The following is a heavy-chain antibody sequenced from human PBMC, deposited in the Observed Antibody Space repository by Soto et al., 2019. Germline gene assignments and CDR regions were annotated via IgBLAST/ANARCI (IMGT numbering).Heavy chain of an antibody. CDR1: GGSISSYY. Sequence: QVQLQESGPGLVKPSETLSLTCTVSGGSISSYYWSWIRQPPGKGLEWIGFIFYSGSTSYNPSLKRRVTISIDTSEYQFSLKLNSVTAADTAVYYCASMIGDPVLSFDSWGQGTLVAASS. J-gene: IGHJ5*01. CDR2: IFYSGST. V-gene: IGHV4-59*01. CDR3: ASMIGDPVLSFDS. D-gene: IGHD3-10*02.